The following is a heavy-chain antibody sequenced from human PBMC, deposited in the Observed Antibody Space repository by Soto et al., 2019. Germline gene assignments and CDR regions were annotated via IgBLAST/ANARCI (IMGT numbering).Heavy chain of an antibody. V-gene: IGHV3-7*05. J-gene: IGHJ4*02. D-gene: IGHD1-20*01. CDR3: AKDLDITAAEKVFDY. CDR1: GFTFNIYW. Sequence: GGSLRLSCAASGFTFNIYWMNWVRQAPGKVLEWVANIKQDGSEKYYVDSVKGRFTISRDNAKNSLYLEMNSLRAEDTAVYYCAKDLDITAAEKVFDYWGQGTLVTVSS. CDR2: IKQDGSEK.